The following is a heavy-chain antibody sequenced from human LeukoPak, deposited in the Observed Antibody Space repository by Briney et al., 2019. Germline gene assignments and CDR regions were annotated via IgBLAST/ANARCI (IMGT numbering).Heavy chain of an antibody. V-gene: IGHV4-59*01. J-gene: IGHJ4*02. CDR3: ARGLGGYYDILTGYYFDY. D-gene: IGHD3-9*01. Sequence: SETLSLTCTVSGGSISSYYWSWIRQPPGKGLEWIGYIYYSGSTNYNPSLKSRVTISVDTTKNQFSLKLSSVTAADTAVYYCARGLGGYYDILTGYYFDYWGQGTLVTVSS. CDR1: GGSISSYY. CDR2: IYYSGST.